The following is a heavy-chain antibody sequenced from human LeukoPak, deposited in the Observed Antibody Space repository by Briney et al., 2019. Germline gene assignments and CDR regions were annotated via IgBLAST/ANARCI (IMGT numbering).Heavy chain of an antibody. CDR2: IYSGGST. Sequence: GGSLRLSCAASGFTVSSNYMSRVRQAPGKGLEWVSVIYSGGSTYYADSVKGRFTISRDNSKNTLYLQMNSLRAEDTAVYYCAKEYDFWSSPFDPWGQGTLVTVSS. D-gene: IGHD3-3*01. CDR1: GFTVSSNY. V-gene: IGHV3-53*01. J-gene: IGHJ5*02. CDR3: AKEYDFWSSPFDP.